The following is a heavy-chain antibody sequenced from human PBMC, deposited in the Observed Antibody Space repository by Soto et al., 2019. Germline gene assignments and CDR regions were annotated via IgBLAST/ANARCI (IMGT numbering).Heavy chain of an antibody. V-gene: IGHV4-39*01. CDR1: GGSINRFHYY. Sequence: SSETLSLTGTVSGGSINRFHYYWVWIRQPPGKGLEWIGSLYFRGSTYFNPSLKSRVLISGDTSKNQFSLRLNSVTAADTAVYYCARHKIVGPRGLDNWGQGALVTVSS. J-gene: IGHJ4*02. CDR3: ARHKIVGPRGLDN. D-gene: IGHD1-26*01. CDR2: LYFRGST.